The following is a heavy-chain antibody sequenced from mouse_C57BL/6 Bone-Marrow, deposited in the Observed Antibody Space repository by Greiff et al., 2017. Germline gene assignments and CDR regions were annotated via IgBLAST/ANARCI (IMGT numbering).Heavy chain of an antibody. CDR2: IDPENGDT. D-gene: IGHD2-1*01. CDR1: GFNIKDDY. V-gene: IGHV14-4*01. J-gene: IGHJ3*01. Sequence: VQLQQSGAELVRPGASVKLSCTASGFNIKDDYMHWVKQRPEQGLEWIGWIDPENGDTEYASKFQGKAPITADTSSNTAYLQLSSLTSEDTAVYYCTTLIYYGNPWFAYWGQGTLVTVSA. CDR3: TTLIYYGNPWFAY.